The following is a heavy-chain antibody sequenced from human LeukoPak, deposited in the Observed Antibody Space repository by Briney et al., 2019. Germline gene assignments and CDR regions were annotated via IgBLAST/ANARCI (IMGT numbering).Heavy chain of an antibody. D-gene: IGHD2-2*03. CDR3: ARGDGYCSSASCSGN. V-gene: IGHV3-30*02. Sequence: GGSLRLSCAASGFTLNTYGMHWVRQAPGKGLEWVAFIRFDGSNKYYADSVKGRFTISRDNSKNTLYLQMKRLRPEDTAVYYCARGDGYCSSASCSGNWGQGTLVTVSS. J-gene: IGHJ4*02. CDR1: GFTLNTYG. CDR2: IRFDGSNK.